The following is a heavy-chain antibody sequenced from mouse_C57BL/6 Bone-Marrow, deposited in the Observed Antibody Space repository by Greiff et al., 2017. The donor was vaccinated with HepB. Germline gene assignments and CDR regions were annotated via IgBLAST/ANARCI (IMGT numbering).Heavy chain of an antibody. J-gene: IGHJ3*01. CDR1: GFNIKDYY. CDR3: TTDLYYGSSYSWFAY. Sequence: VQLQQSGAELVRPGASVKLSCTASGFNIKDYYMHWVKQRPEQGLEWIGRIDPEDGDTEYAPKFQGKATMTADTSSNTAYLQLSSLTSEDTAVYYCTTDLYYGSSYSWFAYWGQGTLVTVSA. D-gene: IGHD1-1*01. V-gene: IGHV14-1*01. CDR2: IDPEDGDT.